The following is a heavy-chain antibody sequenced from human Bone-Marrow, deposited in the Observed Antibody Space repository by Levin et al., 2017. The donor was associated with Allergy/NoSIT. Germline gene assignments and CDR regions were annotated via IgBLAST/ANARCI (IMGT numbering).Heavy chain of an antibody. Sequence: GGSLRLSCTASGFTFGDYAMSWFRKATGKGLEWVGFIRSKAYGGTTEYAASVKGRFTISRDDSKSIAYLQMNSLKTEDTAVYYCTRDGLIAAAGLFDYWGQGTLVTVSS. CDR3: TRDGLIAAAGLFDY. V-gene: IGHV3-49*03. CDR1: GFTFGDYA. CDR2: IRSKAYGGTT. J-gene: IGHJ4*02. D-gene: IGHD6-13*01.